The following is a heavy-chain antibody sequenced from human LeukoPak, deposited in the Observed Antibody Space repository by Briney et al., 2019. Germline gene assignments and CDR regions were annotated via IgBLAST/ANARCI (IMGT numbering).Heavy chain of an antibody. V-gene: IGHV4-39*01. CDR2: IYYSGST. J-gene: IGHJ4*02. CDR3: ARPNDMSSSVDY. D-gene: IGHD6-6*01. Sequence: SETLSLTSTVSGGSISSSIYYWGWIRQPPGKGLEWIGSIYYSGSTYYNPSLKSRVTISVDTSKNQFSLKLSSVTAADTAVYYCARPNDMSSSVDYWGQGTLVTVSS. CDR1: GGSISSSIYY.